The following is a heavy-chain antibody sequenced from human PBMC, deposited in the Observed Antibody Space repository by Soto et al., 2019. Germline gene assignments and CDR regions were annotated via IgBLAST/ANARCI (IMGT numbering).Heavy chain of an antibody. V-gene: IGHV2-5*02. CDR2: IYWDDDK. J-gene: IGHJ6*02. Sequence: QITLNESGPTLVKPTQTLTLTCTFSGLSLSTTGVGVGWIRQPPGKALEWLALIYWDDDKRYSPSLKSRLTITKDTSKHQVVLTMTNMDPVDTATYYCVQSRCGGDCLQSYSSHSYYGLDVWGQGTTVTVSS. D-gene: IGHD2-21*02. CDR3: VQSRCGGDCLQSYSSHSYYGLDV. CDR1: GLSLSTTGVG.